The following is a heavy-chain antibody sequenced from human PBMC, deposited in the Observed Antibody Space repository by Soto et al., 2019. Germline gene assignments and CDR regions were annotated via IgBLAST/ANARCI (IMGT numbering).Heavy chain of an antibody. J-gene: IGHJ5*02. CDR1: GFTFSSYG. CDR2: ITGNGGRI. CDR3: ARRNTGYDL. Sequence: EVQLVESGGGLVQPGGSLRLSCVASGFTFSSYGMHWVRQAPGKGLEFVSAITGNGGRIYYANSVKGRFTISRDNSKNTLYLQMGSLRAEDTAVYYCARRNTGYDLWGQGILVTVSS. D-gene: IGHD5-12*01. V-gene: IGHV3-64*01.